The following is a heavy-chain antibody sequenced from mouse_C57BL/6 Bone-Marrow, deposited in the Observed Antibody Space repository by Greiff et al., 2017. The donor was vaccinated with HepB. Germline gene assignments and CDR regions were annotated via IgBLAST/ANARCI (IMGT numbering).Heavy chain of an antibody. Sequence: EVQLQQSGPELVKPGASVKMSCKASGYTFTDYNMHWVKQSHGKSLEWIGYINPNNGGTSYNQKFKGKARLTVDKSSSTAYMQLSSLTSEDSAVYYCARSRGLAFAYWGQGTLVTVSA. CDR3: ARSRGLAFAY. J-gene: IGHJ3*01. CDR2: INPNNGGT. CDR1: GYTFTDYN. V-gene: IGHV1-22*01.